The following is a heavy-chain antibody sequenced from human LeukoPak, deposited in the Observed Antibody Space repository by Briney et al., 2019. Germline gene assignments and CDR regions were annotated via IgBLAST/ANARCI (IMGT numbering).Heavy chain of an antibody. CDR1: GFSLSTSKVG. CDR3: AHDRSGWYGFDF. J-gene: IGHJ4*02. Sequence: ESGPTLVNPTQTLTLTCTFSGFSLSTSKVGVGWIRQPPGKALEWLALIYWDDDKRYSPSLKNRLTITKDTSKNLVVLTMTNMDPVDTATYYCAHDRSGWYGFDFWGQGTLVTVSS. D-gene: IGHD6-19*01. CDR2: IYWDDDK. V-gene: IGHV2-5*02.